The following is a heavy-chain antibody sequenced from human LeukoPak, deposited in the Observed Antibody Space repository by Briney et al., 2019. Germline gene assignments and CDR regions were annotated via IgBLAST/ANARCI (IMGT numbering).Heavy chain of an antibody. CDR3: ARGLRYCSGGSCYYWFDP. CDR2: MNPNSGNT. CDR1: GYTFTSCD. Sequence: ASVKVSCKASGYTFTSCDINWVRQATGQGLEWMGWMNPNSGNTGYAQKFQGRVTMTRNTSISTAYMELSSLRSEDTAVYYCARGLRYCSGGSCYYWFDPWGQGTLVTVSS. J-gene: IGHJ5*02. D-gene: IGHD2-15*01. V-gene: IGHV1-8*01.